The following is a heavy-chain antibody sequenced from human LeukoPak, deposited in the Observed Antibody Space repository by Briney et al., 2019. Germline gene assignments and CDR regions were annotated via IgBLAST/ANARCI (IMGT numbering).Heavy chain of an antibody. J-gene: IGHJ3*02. CDR2: INPNSGGT. CDR3: ARGWSSSWGAGSAFDI. D-gene: IGHD6-13*01. CDR1: GYTFTSYY. Sequence: ASVKVSCKASGYTFTSYYMHWVRQAPGQGLEWMGWINPNSGGTNYAQKFQGRVTMTRDTSISTAYMELSRLRSDDTAVYYCARGWSSSWGAGSAFDIWGQGTMVTVSS. V-gene: IGHV1-2*02.